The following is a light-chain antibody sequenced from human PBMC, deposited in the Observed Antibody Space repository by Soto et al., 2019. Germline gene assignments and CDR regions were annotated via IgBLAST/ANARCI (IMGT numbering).Light chain of an antibody. CDR3: QQYSNWPRT. J-gene: IGKJ1*01. V-gene: IGKV3-15*01. CDR2: GSS. CDR1: QSVSSN. Sequence: EVVLTQSKGTLSLSPGERATLSCRASQSVSSNLAWYQQQPGQAPRLLIYGSSTRATGIPVRFSGSGSGTEFTLSISSLQSEDFAVYYCQQYSNWPRTFGQG.